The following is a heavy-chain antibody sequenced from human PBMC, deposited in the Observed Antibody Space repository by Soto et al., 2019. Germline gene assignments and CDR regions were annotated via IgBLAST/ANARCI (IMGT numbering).Heavy chain of an antibody. Sequence: ASVKVSCKASGGTFSSYAISWVRQAPGQGLEWMGGIIPIFGTANYAQKFQGRVTITADESTSTAYMELSSLRSEDTAVYYCAAGVVISLSVFPNWFDPWGQGTLVTVSS. CDR1: GGTFSSYA. CDR3: AAGVVISLSVFPNWFDP. V-gene: IGHV1-69*13. J-gene: IGHJ5*02. CDR2: IIPIFGTA. D-gene: IGHD3-3*01.